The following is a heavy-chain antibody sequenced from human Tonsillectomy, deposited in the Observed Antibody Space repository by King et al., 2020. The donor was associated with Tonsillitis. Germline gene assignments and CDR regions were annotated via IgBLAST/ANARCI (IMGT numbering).Heavy chain of an antibody. D-gene: IGHD3-22*01. CDR1: GYSFTDYW. CDR2: IYPGDSDT. Sequence: DVQLVESGAEVKKPGESLKISCKGSGYSFTDYWIGWVRQMPGKGLEWMGIIYPGDSDTRYSPSFQGQVTISADKSISIAYLQWSSLKASDTAMYYCARQHYFDSSGLTYYFDYWGQGTLVTVPS. J-gene: IGHJ4*02. CDR3: ARQHYFDSSGLTYYFDY. V-gene: IGHV5-51*01.